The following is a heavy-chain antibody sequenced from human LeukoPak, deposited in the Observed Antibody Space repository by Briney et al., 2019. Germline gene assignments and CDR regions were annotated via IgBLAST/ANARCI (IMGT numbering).Heavy chain of an antibody. CDR1: GFTFSDYY. CDR3: ARVPYYYGSGSYYPYFDY. J-gene: IGHJ4*02. D-gene: IGHD3-10*01. CDR2: ISSSGSTI. V-gene: IGHV3-11*04. Sequence: GGSLRLSCAASGFTFSDYYMSWIRQAPGKGLEWVSYISSSGSTIYYADSVKGRFTISRDNAKNTLYLQMNSLRAEDTAVYYCARVPYYYGSGSYYPYFDYWGQGTLVTVSS.